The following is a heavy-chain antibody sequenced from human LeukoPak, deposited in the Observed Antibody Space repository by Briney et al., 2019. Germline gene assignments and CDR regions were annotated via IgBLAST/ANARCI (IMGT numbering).Heavy chain of an antibody. D-gene: IGHD6-13*01. CDR2: INAGSGNT. CDR1: GYTFTSYA. CDR3: ARDGGSGYSSSWYRPPNFYYFDY. J-gene: IGHJ4*02. V-gene: IGHV1-3*01. Sequence: ASVKVSCKASGYTFTSYAMHWVRQAPGQRLEWMGWINAGSGNTKYSQKFQGRVTITRDTSASTAYMELSSLRSEDTAVYYCARDGGSGYSSSWYRPPNFYYFDYWGQGTLVTVSS.